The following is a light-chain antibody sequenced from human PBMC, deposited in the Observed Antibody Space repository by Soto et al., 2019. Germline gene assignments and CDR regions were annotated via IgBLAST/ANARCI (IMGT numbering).Light chain of an antibody. Sequence: DIVMTQSPDSLAVSLGETATINCKSSQSVLYSSNNKNYLSWYQQKPGQPPKLLIYWTSIRESGVPDRFSGSGSGTDFSLTISSLQAEDVAVYYCKQYYNIPFTFGPGTRVDI. J-gene: IGKJ3*01. CDR2: WTS. CDR1: QSVLYSSNNKNY. CDR3: KQYYNIPFT. V-gene: IGKV4-1*01.